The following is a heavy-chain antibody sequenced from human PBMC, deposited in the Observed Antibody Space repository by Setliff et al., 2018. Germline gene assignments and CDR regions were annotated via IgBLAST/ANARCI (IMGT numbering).Heavy chain of an antibody. D-gene: IGHD3-10*01. CDR1: GFTFSNAW. CDR3: MSTPSGTYSTYYYYYNMDV. J-gene: IGHJ6*03. Sequence: NPGGSLGLSCAASGFTFSNAWMSWVRQAPGKGLEWVGQIKRKTDGETTDYAAPVKGRFIISRDDSKRTLYLQMNSLKNEDTALYYCMSTPSGTYSTYYYYYNMDVWGKGTQVTVSS. CDR2: IKRKTDGETT. V-gene: IGHV3-15*01.